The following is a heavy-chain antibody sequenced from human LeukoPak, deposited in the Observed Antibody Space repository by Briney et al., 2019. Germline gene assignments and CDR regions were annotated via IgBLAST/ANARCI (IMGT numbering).Heavy chain of an antibody. CDR2: ISGGSSTI. CDR3: ARYSDF. Sequence: GGSLRLSCAASGFTFSNYGMSWVRQAPGKGLEWVSYISGGSSTIYYADSVKGRFTISRDNAKNSLYLQMNSLRDEDTAMYYCARYSDFWGQGTLVTVSS. V-gene: IGHV3-48*02. J-gene: IGHJ4*02. CDR1: GFTFSNYG. D-gene: IGHD2-21*01.